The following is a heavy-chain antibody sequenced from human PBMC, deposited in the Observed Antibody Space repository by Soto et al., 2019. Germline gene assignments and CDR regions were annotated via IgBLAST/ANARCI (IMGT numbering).Heavy chain of an antibody. CDR3: ARAYCGGDCYSALEYYFDY. V-gene: IGHV3-21*01. J-gene: IGHJ4*02. Sequence: GGSLRRSCAASGFTFSSYSMNWVRQAPGKGLEWVSSISSSSSYIYYADSVKGRFTISRDNAKNSLYLQMNSLRAEDTAVYYCARAYCGGDCYSALEYYFDYWGQGTLVTVSS. CDR1: GFTFSSYS. D-gene: IGHD2-21*02. CDR2: ISSSSSYI.